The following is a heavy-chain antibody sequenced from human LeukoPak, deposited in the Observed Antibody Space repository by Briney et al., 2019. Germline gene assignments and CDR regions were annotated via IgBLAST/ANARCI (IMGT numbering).Heavy chain of an antibody. Sequence: ASVKVSCKVSGYTFTSYGISWVRQAPGQGLEWMGWISAYNGNTNYAQKLQGRVTMTTDTSTSTAYMELRSLRSDDTAVYYCARYCSSTSCYVQNYYGMDVWGQGTTVTVSS. J-gene: IGHJ6*02. CDR3: ARYCSSTSCYVQNYYGMDV. CDR2: ISAYNGNT. CDR1: GYTFTSYG. V-gene: IGHV1-18*01. D-gene: IGHD2-2*01.